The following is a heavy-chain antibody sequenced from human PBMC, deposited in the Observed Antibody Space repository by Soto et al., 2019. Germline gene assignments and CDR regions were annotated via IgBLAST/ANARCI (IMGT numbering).Heavy chain of an antibody. J-gene: IGHJ4*02. Sequence: EVQLLESGGGLVQPGGSLRLSCAASGFTFSSYAMSWVRQAPGKGLEWVSAISGSGGSTYQADSVKGRFTISRDNSKNTLYLQMNSLRAEDTAVYYCAKDGGRTWIQLCDYWGQGTLVTVSS. D-gene: IGHD5-18*01. CDR2: ISGSGGST. CDR3: AKDGGRTWIQLCDY. CDR1: GFTFSSYA. V-gene: IGHV3-23*01.